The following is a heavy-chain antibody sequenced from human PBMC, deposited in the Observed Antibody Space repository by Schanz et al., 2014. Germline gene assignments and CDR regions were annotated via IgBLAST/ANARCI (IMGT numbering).Heavy chain of an antibody. D-gene: IGHD1-1*01. CDR2: IWNDGNKK. V-gene: IGHV3-33*01. J-gene: IGHJ3*02. CDR3: ASGGRTAGAFDI. Sequence: QVQLVESGGGVVQSGGSLRLSCAASGFTFSNYGMHWVRQAPGKGLEWVAVIWNDGNKKYYSESVQGRFSISRDNSKNTLYLQMNSLRDEDAADYYCASGGRTAGAFDIWGQGTMVTVSS. CDR1: GFTFSNYG.